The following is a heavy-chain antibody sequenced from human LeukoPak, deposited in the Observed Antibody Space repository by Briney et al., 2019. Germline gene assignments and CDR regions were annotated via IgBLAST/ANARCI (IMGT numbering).Heavy chain of an antibody. D-gene: IGHD1-26*01. CDR2: IYYSGST. CDR1: GGSISSYC. CDR3: VRDRGSEGGAFDI. V-gene: IGHV4-59*01. J-gene: IGHJ3*02. Sequence: SETLSLACTVSGGSISSYCWSWIRQPPGKGLEWIGYIYYSGSTNYNPSLKSRVTISVGTSKNQFSLKLSSVTAADTAVYYCVRDRGSEGGAFDIWGQGTMVTVSS.